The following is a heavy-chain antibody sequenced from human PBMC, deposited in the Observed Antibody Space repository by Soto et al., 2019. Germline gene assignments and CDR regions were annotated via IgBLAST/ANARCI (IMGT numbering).Heavy chain of an antibody. V-gene: IGHV4-30-2*01. CDR2: MYHSGST. Sequence: SETLSLTCAVSGGSISSGGYSWSWIRQPPGKGLEWIGYMYHSGSTYYNPSLKSRVTISIDRSKNQFSLKLSSVTAADTAVYYCARVPDYWYQGILVTVFS. J-gene: IGHJ4*02. D-gene: IGHD2-2*01. CDR3: ARVPDY. CDR1: GGSISSGGYS.